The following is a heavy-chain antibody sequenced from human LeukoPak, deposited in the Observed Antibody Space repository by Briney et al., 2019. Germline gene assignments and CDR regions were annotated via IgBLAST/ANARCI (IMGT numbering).Heavy chain of an antibody. CDR3: ARSVFASRERFDP. V-gene: IGHV3-7*03. CDR2: IKQDGSEK. CDR1: GFTFSNYR. Sequence: GGSLRLSCEASGFTFSNYRMNWVRQAPGKGLEWVANIKQDGSEKYYVDSVKGRFTISRDNAKNSLYLQMNSLRSEDTAVYYCARSVFASRERFDPWGQGTLVTVSS. J-gene: IGHJ5*02. D-gene: IGHD2-2*01.